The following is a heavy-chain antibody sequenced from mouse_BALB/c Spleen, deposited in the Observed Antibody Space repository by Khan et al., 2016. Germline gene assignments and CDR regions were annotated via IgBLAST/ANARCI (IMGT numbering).Heavy chain of an antibody. V-gene: IGHV9-3-1*01. CDR2: INTYTGEP. Sequence: QIQLVQSGPELKKPGETVRISCKASGYTFTNYGMNWVKQAPGKGLKWMGWINTYTGEPTYADDFKGRFAFSLETSASTAYLQINNLKNEDTATYFCARPDYGSSLGFAYWGKGTLVTVSA. D-gene: IGHD1-1*01. CDR1: GYTFTNYG. CDR3: ARPDYGSSLGFAY. J-gene: IGHJ3*01.